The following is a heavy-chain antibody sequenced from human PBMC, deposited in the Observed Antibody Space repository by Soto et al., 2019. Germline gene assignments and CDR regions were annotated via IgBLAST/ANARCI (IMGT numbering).Heavy chain of an antibody. CDR2: ISATGGGT. D-gene: IGHD3-16*01. J-gene: IGHJ4*02. V-gene: IGHV3-23*01. CDR3: AKDRRAGGNSAFYFDF. CDR1: GFKFRNYA. Sequence: PGGCLKLGCAASGFKFRNYAMSGVRQAPGKGLEWVSLISATGGGTYYADSVKGRFTISRDNSHNTLYLQVHSLTAEDTAVYYCAKDRRAGGNSAFYFDFWGQGAQVTVSS.